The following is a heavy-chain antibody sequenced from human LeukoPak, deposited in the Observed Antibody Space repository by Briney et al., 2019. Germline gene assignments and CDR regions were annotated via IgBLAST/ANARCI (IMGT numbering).Heavy chain of an antibody. CDR2: INPNSGGT. CDR1: GYTFTGYY. V-gene: IGHV1-2*02. CDR3: ARDFTGRMIVYYFDY. J-gene: IGHJ4*02. D-gene: IGHD3-22*01. Sequence: ASVKVSCKASGYTFTGYYMHWVRQAPGQGLEWMGWINPNSGGTNYAQKFQGRVTMTRDTSISTAYMELSRLRSDDTAVYYCARDFTGRMIVYYFDYWGQGTLVTVSP.